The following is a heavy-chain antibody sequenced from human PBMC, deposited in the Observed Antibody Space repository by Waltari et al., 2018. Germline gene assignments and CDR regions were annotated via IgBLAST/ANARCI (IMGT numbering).Heavy chain of an antibody. D-gene: IGHD3-10*01. J-gene: IGHJ4*02. Sequence: EVRLVESGGDLVQPGGSLRLTCAASGFTFSNSWMTWVRQASGKGLECLANIKKDGGETYYVDSVKGRFSISRDNTKNSLFLQMNSLRADDTAVYYCATDLNGAAHWGQGTLVTVSS. CDR3: ATDLNGAAH. CDR2: IKKDGGET. V-gene: IGHV3-7*01. CDR1: GFTFSNSW.